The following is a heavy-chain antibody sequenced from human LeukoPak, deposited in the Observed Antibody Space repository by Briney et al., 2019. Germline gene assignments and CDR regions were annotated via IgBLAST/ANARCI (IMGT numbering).Heavy chain of an antibody. Sequence: SETLSLTCTVSGGSISSSSYYWGWIRQPPGKGLEWIGSIYYSGSTYYNPSLKSRVTISVDTSKNQFSLKLSSVTAADTAVYYCASPSRGYSYGFDYWGQGTLVTVSS. CDR3: ASPSRGYSYGFDY. CDR1: GGSISSSSYY. D-gene: IGHD5-18*01. J-gene: IGHJ4*02. V-gene: IGHV4-39*01. CDR2: IYYSGST.